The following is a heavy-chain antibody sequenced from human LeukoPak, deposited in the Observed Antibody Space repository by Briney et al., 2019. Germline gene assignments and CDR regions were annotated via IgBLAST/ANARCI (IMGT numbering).Heavy chain of an antibody. CDR3: VRSVGSDWGHIDF. V-gene: IGHV3-9*01. J-gene: IGHJ4*02. D-gene: IGHD7-27*01. CDR1: GFNFDQYA. CDR2: ITWNSGTL. Sequence: GGSLRLSCVASGFNFDQYAMFGVRQAPGKGLEWVTGITWNSGTLAYADSVKGRFTISRDNAKSSLYLQMNSLRTEDTALYYCVRSVGSDWGHIDFRGQGTLVSVSS.